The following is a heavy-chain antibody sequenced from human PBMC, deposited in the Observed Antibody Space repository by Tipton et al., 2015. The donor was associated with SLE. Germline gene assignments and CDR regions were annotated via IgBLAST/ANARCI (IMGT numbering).Heavy chain of an antibody. Sequence: TLSLTCAVSGGSISSGGYSWSWIRQPPGKGLEWIGYIYHSGGTYYNPSLKSRVTISVDTSKNQFSLKLSSVTAADTAVYYCARDFKGIVADYFDYWGQGTLVTVSS. CDR2: IYHSGGT. CDR1: GGSISSGGYS. J-gene: IGHJ4*02. V-gene: IGHV4-30-2*01. D-gene: IGHD1-26*01. CDR3: ARDFKGIVADYFDY.